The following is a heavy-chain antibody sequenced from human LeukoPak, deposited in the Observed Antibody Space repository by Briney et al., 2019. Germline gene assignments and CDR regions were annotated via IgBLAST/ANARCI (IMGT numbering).Heavy chain of an antibody. CDR2: ICANDGNT. D-gene: IGHD2-15*01. CDR3: AKGSGSSCYSPCDY. Sequence: GGSLRLSCAASGFTFSSYGMHWVRQAPGKGLEWVSVICANDGNTYYADAVKGRFTISRDNSKDTLYLQMDSLRAEDTAVYYCAKGSGSSCYSPCDYWGQGILVTVSS. CDR1: GFTFSSYG. V-gene: IGHV3-NL1*01. J-gene: IGHJ4*02.